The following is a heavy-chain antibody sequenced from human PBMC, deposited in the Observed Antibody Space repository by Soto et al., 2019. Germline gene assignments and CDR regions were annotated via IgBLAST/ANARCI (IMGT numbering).Heavy chain of an antibody. CDR3: ARDQGTPEFYYYYYTMDV. J-gene: IGHJ6*02. V-gene: IGHV3-74*03. CDR1: GFTFSSYW. D-gene: IGHD3-10*01. CDR2: LNSDGSTT. Sequence: GGSLRLSCAASGFTFSSYWMHWVRQAPGKGLVWVSRLNSDGSTTKYADSVKGRFTISRDNAKKTLYLQMNSLRAEDTAVYYCARDQGTPEFYYYYYTMDVWGQGTTVTVSS.